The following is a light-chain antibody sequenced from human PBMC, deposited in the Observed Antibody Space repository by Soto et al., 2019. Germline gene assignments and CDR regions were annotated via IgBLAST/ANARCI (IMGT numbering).Light chain of an antibody. CDR3: GSQAGNSNLV. J-gene: IGLJ3*02. Sequence: QSALTQPPSASGSPGPSVTISCTGTSTDVGAYNYVSWYQQHPGKAPKLMIYEVTKRPSGVPDRFSGSKSGNTASLTVSGLQAEDDADYYCGSQAGNSNLVCGGGTQLTVL. CDR1: STDVGAYNY. V-gene: IGLV2-8*01. CDR2: EVT.